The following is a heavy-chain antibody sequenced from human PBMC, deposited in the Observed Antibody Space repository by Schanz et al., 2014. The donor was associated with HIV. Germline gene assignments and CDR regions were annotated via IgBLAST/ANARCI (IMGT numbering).Heavy chain of an antibody. V-gene: IGHV3-33*08. CDR1: GFNFSSYG. J-gene: IGHJ4*02. CDR2: IWYDGKNK. CDR3: ARDHLVVVTASLDY. D-gene: IGHD2-21*02. Sequence: QVQLVESGGGVVQPGRSLRLSCAASGFNFSSYGMHWVRQAPGQGLEWVALIWYDGKNKYYADFVKGRFTISRDNSKNTLYLQMSSLRAEDTAVYYCARDHLVVVTASLDYWGQGTLVTVSS.